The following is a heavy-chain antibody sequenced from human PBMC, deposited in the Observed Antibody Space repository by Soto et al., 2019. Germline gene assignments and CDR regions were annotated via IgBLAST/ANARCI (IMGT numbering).Heavy chain of an antibody. Sequence: EVQLLESGGGLVQPGGSLRLSCAASGFSFSSYAMSWVRQAPGKGLEWVSGISSSGGNTYHADSVKGRFTISRDNLKNMLYLEMNSLRAEDTALYYCAKHRHPAMLRPGGGVYDYWGQGGLVTVSS. CDR1: GFSFSSYA. V-gene: IGHV3-23*01. CDR2: ISSSGGNT. D-gene: IGHD5-18*01. CDR3: AKHRHPAMLRPGGGVYDY. J-gene: IGHJ4*02.